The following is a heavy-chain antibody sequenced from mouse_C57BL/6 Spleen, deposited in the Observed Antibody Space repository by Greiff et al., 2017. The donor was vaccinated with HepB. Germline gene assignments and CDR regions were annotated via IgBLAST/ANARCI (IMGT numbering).Heavy chain of an antibody. D-gene: IGHD2-4*01. CDR1: GYAFSSSW. Sequence: VQLQQPGPELVKPGASVKISCKASGYAFSSSWMNWVKQRPGKGLEWIGRIYPGDGDTNYNGKFKGKATLTADKSSSTAYMQLSSLTSEDSAVYFCARGGYDYDFDYWGQGTTLTVSS. CDR3: ARGGYDYDFDY. V-gene: IGHV1-82*01. CDR2: IYPGDGDT. J-gene: IGHJ2*01.